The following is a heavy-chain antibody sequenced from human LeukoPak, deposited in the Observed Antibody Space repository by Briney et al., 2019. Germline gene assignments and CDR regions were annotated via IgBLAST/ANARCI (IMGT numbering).Heavy chain of an antibody. Sequence: GGSLRLSCAASGFTFSNAWMNWVRQAPGKGLEWVGRIKRKTDGGTTDYAAPVKGRFTISRDDSKNTLYLQMNSLKTEDTAVYYCTTDAAGDYYDSSGYYDFDYWGQGTLVTVSS. CDR3: TTDAAGDYYDSSGYYDFDY. D-gene: IGHD3-22*01. CDR2: IKRKTDGGTT. V-gene: IGHV3-15*07. CDR1: GFTFSNAW. J-gene: IGHJ4*02.